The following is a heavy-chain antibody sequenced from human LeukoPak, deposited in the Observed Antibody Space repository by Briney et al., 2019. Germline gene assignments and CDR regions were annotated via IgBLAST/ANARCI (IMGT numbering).Heavy chain of an antibody. Sequence: PGGSLRLSCAASGFTFTDYGMHWVRQAPGKGLEGVAFIRYDGSDKYYADSVKGRFTISRDTSKNTLYLQMYSLKSEDTAVYYCAKEFSVRVHGKNNWLEPWGQGTLVTVSS. CDR3: AKEFSVRVHGKNNWLEP. J-gene: IGHJ5*02. V-gene: IGHV3-30*02. CDR1: GFTFTDYG. CDR2: IRYDGSDK. D-gene: IGHD1-1*01.